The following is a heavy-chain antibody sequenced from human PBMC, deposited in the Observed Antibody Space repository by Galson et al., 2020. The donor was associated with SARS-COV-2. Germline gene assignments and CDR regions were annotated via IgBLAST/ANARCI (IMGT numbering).Heavy chain of an antibody. CDR1: GFTFSSYA. CDR2: ISSNGGST. J-gene: IGHJ4*02. D-gene: IGHD3-22*01. V-gene: IGHV3-64D*08. Sequence: GESLKISCSASGFTFSSYAMHWVRQAPGKGLEYVSAISSNGGSTYYADSVKGRFTISRDNSKNTLYLQMSSLRAEDTAVYYCVLAPTYYDSSGVFDYWGQGTLVTVSS. CDR3: VLAPTYYDSSGVFDY.